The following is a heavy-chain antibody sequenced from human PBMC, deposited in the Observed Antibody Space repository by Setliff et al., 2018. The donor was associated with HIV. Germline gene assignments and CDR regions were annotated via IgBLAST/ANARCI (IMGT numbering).Heavy chain of an antibody. CDR1: GYILTSHY. CDR2: INPSDGST. V-gene: IGHV1-46*01. CDR3: AREYDVLLWIGSQYGRGNLDS. Sequence: ASVKVSCKASGYILTSHYMHWVRQAPGQGLEWMGIINPSDGSTSYAQKFQGRVTMTRDTSTSTVYMELSSLRSEDTAVCYCAREYDVLLWIGSQYGRGNLDSWGQGTPVTVSS. D-gene: IGHD3-10*01. J-gene: IGHJ4*02.